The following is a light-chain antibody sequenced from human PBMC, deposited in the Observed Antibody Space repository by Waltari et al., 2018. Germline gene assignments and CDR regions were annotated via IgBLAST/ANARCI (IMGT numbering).Light chain of an antibody. CDR2: LNSDGTH. CDR3: QTWGTGRV. V-gene: IGLV4-69*01. J-gene: IGLJ3*02. CDR1: TGHSSYA. Sequence: QVVLTQSPSASASLGASVKLTCTLRTGHSSYAIAWHQQRPEKGPRYLMKLNSDGTHTKGDGIPDRFSGSSSGAERYLTVSSLQSEDEADYYCQTWGTGRVFGGGTRLTVL.